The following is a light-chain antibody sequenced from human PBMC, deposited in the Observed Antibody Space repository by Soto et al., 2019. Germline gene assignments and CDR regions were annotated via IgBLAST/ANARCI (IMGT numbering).Light chain of an antibody. Sequence: QSVLTQSPSASASLGASVKLTCTLSSGHSSYAIAWHQQQPEKGPRYLMKLNSDGSHSKGDGIPDRFSGSSSGAERYLTISSLQSDDEADYYCQTWGTGILVFGGGTKLTVL. CDR2: LNSDGSH. V-gene: IGLV4-69*01. CDR1: SGHSSYA. CDR3: QTWGTGILV. J-gene: IGLJ2*01.